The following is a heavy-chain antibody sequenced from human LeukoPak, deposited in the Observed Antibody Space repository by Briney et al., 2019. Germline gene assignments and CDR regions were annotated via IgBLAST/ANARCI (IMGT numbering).Heavy chain of an antibody. J-gene: IGHJ5*02. CDR2: IYYSGST. V-gene: IGHV4-31*03. CDR3: ARRGPRYNWFDP. CDR1: GGSISSGGYY. Sequence: SETLSLTCTVSGGSISSGGYYWNWIRQHPGKGLEWIGYIYYSGSTYYNPSLKSRVTISVDTSKNQFSLKLSSVTAADTAVYYCARRGPRYNWFDPWGQGTLVTVSS.